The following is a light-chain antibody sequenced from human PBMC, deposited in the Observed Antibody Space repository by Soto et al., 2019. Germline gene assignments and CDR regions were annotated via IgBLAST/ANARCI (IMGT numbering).Light chain of an antibody. CDR3: SSYTGGNPSYV. V-gene: IGLV1-44*01. CDR1: SSNIGSNT. Sequence: QSALTQPPSASGTPGQRVTISCSGSSSNIGSNTVNWYQQLPGTAPKLLIYSNNQRPSGVPDRFSGSKSGTSASLAISGLQSEDEADYYCSSYTGGNPSYVFGTGTKVTVL. CDR2: SNN. J-gene: IGLJ1*01.